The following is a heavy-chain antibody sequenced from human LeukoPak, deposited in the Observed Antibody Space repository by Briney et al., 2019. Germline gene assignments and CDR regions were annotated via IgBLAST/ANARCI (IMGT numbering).Heavy chain of an antibody. CDR1: GFTFSSYD. CDR2: ISYAVSNK. D-gene: IGHD3-16*02. V-gene: IGHV3-30*03. J-gene: IGHJ4*02. Sequence: GGSLRLSCAASGFTFSSYDMHWVRQAPGKGLEWVAVISYAVSNKYYADSVKGRFTISRDNAKNALYLQMNSLRAEDTAVYYCAREGYDYVWGSYRRYYFDYWGQGTLVTVSS. CDR3: AREGYDYVWGSYRRYYFDY.